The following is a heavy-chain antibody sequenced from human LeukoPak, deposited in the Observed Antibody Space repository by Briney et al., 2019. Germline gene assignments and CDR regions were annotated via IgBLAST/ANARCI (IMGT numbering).Heavy chain of an antibody. V-gene: IGHV3-74*01. CDR1: GFTFSSYS. CDR3: ARDWFHAIDY. CDR2: IRSDGSDT. D-gene: IGHD2/OR15-2a*01. J-gene: IGHJ4*02. Sequence: GGSLRLSCAASGFTFSSYSMNWVRQAPGEGLVWVSRIRSDGSDTRYAESVKGRFTISRDNAKNTLYLQMNSLRAEDTAVYYCARDWFHAIDYWGQGTLVTVSS.